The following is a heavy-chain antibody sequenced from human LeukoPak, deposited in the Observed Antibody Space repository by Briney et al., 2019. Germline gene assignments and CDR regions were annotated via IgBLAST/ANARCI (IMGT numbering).Heavy chain of an antibody. D-gene: IGHD1-26*01. CDR1: GFTFSDYY. V-gene: IGHV3-11*01. CDR3: AKYAPELDAFDI. Sequence: GGSLRLSCAASGFTFSDYYMSWIRQAPGKGLGWVSYISSSGSTIYYADSVKGRFTISRDNSKNTLYLQMNSLRAEDTAVYYCAKYAPELDAFDIWGQGTMVTVSS. CDR2: ISSSGSTI. J-gene: IGHJ3*02.